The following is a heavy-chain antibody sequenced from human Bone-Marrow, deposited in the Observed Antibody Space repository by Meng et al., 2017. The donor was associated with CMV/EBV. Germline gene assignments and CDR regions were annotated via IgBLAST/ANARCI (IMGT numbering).Heavy chain of an antibody. V-gene: IGHV1-2*02. CDR2: INPNSGGT. D-gene: IGHD3-22*01. CDR3: ARERGVTMIVVVRSYYYYGKDV. J-gene: IGHJ6*01. Sequence: ASVKVSCKASGYTFTGYYMHWVRQAPGQGLEWMGWINPNSGGTNYAQKFQGRVTMTRDTSISTAYMELSRLRSDDTAVYYCARERGVTMIVVVRSYYYYGKDVCGQGATVAVSS. CDR1: GYTFTGYY.